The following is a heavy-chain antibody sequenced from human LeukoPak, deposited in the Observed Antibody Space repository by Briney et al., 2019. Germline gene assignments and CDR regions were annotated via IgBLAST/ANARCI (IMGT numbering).Heavy chain of an antibody. Sequence: ASVKVSCKASGYTFTGYGISWVRQAPGQGLEWMGWISAYNGNTNYAQKLQGRVTMTTDTSTSTAYMELRSLRSDDTAVYYCARIPGTYISGWNYFDYWGQGTLVTVSS. CDR3: ARIPGTYISGWNYFDY. CDR2: ISAYNGNT. CDR1: GYTFTGYG. J-gene: IGHJ4*02. V-gene: IGHV1-18*01. D-gene: IGHD6-19*01.